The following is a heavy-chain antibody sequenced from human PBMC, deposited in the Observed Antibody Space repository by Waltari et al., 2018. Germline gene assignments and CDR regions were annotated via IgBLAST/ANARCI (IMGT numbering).Heavy chain of an antibody. Sequence: VQLVQSGAEVKKPGASVKVSCKASGYTFTSYYMHWVRQMPGKGLEWMGIIYPGDSDTIYSPSFQGQVTISADKSISTAYLQWSSLKASDTAMYYCARPRLGSGSYFDYWGQGTLVTVSS. J-gene: IGHJ4*02. CDR2: IYPGDSDT. D-gene: IGHD3-10*01. CDR1: GYTFTSYY. V-gene: IGHV5-51*01. CDR3: ARPRLGSGSYFDY.